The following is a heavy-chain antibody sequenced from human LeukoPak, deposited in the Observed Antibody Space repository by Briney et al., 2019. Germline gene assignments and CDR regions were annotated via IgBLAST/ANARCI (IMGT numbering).Heavy chain of an antibody. J-gene: IGHJ3*02. CDR2: ISSSSSTI. CDR1: GFTFSSYS. V-gene: IGHV3-48*01. D-gene: IGHD3-9*01. Sequence: PGGSLRLSCAASGFTFSSYSMNWVRQAPGKGLEWVSYISSSSSTIYYADSVKGRLTISRDNAKNSLYLQMNSLRAEDTAVYYCARDNYDMVLDIWGQGTMVTVSS. CDR3: ARDNYDMVLDI.